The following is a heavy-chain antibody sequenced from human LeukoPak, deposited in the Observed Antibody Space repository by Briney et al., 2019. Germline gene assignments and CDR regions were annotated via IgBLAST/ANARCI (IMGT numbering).Heavy chain of an antibody. J-gene: IGHJ6*03. V-gene: IGHV4-34*01. CDR3: ARICGWPTGYYYMDV. D-gene: IGHD6-19*01. CDR1: GGSFSGYY. CDR2: INHSGST. Sequence: SETLSLTCAVYGGSFSGYYWSWIRQPPGKGLEWMGEINHSGSTNYNPSLKSRVTISVDTSKNQFSLKLSSVTAADTAVYYCARICGWPTGYYYMDVWGKGTTVTVSS.